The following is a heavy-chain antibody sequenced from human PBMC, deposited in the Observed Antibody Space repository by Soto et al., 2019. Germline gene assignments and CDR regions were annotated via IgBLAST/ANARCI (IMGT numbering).Heavy chain of an antibody. CDR3: ARDLGGSSGFEYFQH. J-gene: IGHJ1*01. V-gene: IGHV1-69*12. CDR1: GGTFSSYA. Sequence: QVQLVQSGAEVKKPGSSVKVSCKASGGTFSSYAISWVRQAPGQGLEWMGGIIPIFGTANYAQKFQGSVTIXVDXSXTTAYMELSSLRSEDTAVYYCARDLGGSSGFEYFQHWGQGTLVTVSS. CDR2: IIPIFGTA. D-gene: IGHD3-22*01.